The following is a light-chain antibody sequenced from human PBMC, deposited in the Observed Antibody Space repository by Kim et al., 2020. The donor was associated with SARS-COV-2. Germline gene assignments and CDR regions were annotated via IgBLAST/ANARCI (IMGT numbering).Light chain of an antibody. CDR1: SLRSYY. J-gene: IGLJ1*01. Sequence: SSELTQDPAVSVALGQTVRITCQGDSLRSYYASWYQQKPGQAPVLVIYGKNNRPSGIPDRFSGSSSGNTASLTITGAQAEDEADYYCNSRDSSVNLLFFG. CDR3: NSRDSSVNLLF. CDR2: GKN. V-gene: IGLV3-19*01.